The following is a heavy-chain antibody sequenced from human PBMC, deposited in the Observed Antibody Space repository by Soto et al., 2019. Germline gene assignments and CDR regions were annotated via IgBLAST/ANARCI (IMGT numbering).Heavy chain of an antibody. CDR1: GGTFSSYT. CDR2: IIPILGIA. CDR3: ASRRIDSAGTILDS. D-gene: IGHD6-13*01. V-gene: IGHV1-69*02. J-gene: IGHJ4*02. Sequence: QVQLVQSGAEVKKPGSSVKVSCKASGGTFSSYTISWVRQAPGQGLEWMGRIIPILGIANYAQKFQGRVTITAAKPTSTAYYELSSLSAEDTAVYYCASRRIDSAGTILDSWGQGTLVTVSS.